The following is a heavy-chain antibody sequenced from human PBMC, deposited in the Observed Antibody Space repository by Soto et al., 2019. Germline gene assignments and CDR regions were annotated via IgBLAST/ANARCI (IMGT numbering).Heavy chain of an antibody. CDR2: IHGGDSNT. Sequence: GESLKISCKGSGYMFTNYWIGWVRQMPGKGLEWMGIIHGGDSNTRYSPSFDGQVTISTDKSINTAYLQWSSLKASDSAMYYCARRVTSSTGWDYWGQGTLVTVSS. CDR3: ARRVTSSTGWDY. V-gene: IGHV5-51*01. J-gene: IGHJ4*02. D-gene: IGHD6-19*01. CDR1: GYMFTNYW.